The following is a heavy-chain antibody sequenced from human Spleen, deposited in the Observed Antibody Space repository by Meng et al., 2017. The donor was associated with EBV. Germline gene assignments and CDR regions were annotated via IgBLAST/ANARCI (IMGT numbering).Heavy chain of an antibody. Sequence: HLQQGGAGLFTPSESLSPCGAVNGGAVSRPFWSCLRQPPGKGLEWVGEINSSGSIEYNPSLKSRVTISEDTSRNQVSLKVRSVTAADTAVYYCARGGPYYFDIWGRGTLVTVSS. CDR2: INSSGSI. CDR3: ARGGPYYFDI. V-gene: IGHV4-34*01. CDR1: GGAVSRPF. J-gene: IGHJ2*01.